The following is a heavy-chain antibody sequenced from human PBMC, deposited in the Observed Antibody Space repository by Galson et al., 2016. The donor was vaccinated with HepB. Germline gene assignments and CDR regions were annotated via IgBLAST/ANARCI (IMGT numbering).Heavy chain of an antibody. CDR1: GFTFSSYA. V-gene: IGHV3-23*01. CDR3: AKGAYSLPENFQH. D-gene: IGHD2-15*01. Sequence: SLRLSCAASGFTFSSYAMNWVRQPPGKGLEWVSSISGSGGTTYYADSLKGRFTISRDNSKSTPYLQMNSLRAEDTAVYYCAKGAYSLPENFQHWGQGTLVTDSS. CDR2: ISGSGGTT. J-gene: IGHJ1*01.